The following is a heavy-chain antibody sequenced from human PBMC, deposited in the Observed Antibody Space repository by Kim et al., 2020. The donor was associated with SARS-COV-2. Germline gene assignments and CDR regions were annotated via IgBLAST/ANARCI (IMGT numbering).Heavy chain of an antibody. Sequence: GGSLRLSCVASGFTFNDYATAWVRLAPGKRLEWVSSISGSGADTLYADSAKGRFSISRDNSKNTVYLQMNSLRGEDMAVYFCARGDERGYYGSGIEPPFYFYYGLDVWGQGTTVTVSS. J-gene: IGHJ6*02. CDR2: ISGSGADT. V-gene: IGHV3-23*01. D-gene: IGHD3-10*01. CDR1: GFTFNDYA. CDR3: ARGDERGYYGSGIEPPFYFYYGLDV.